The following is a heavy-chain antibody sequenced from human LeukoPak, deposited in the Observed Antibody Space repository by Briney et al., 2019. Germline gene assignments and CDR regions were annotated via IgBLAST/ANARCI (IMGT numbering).Heavy chain of an antibody. V-gene: IGHV3-74*01. CDR3: ASGSFCTNGVCYKGFDY. J-gene: IGHJ4*02. Sequence: QPGGSLRLSCAASGFTFSTSWMHWVRQAPGKGLVWVSRIKSDGSTTTYADSVKGRFTISRDNAKNTLFLQMNSLRAEDMAVYYCASGSFCTNGVCYKGFDYWGQGTLVSVSS. D-gene: IGHD2-8*01. CDR2: IKSDGSTT. CDR1: GFTFSTSW.